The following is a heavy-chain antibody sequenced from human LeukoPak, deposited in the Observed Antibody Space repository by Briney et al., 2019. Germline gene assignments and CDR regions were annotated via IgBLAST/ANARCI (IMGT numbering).Heavy chain of an antibody. Sequence: SETLSLTCAVYGGSFSRGGYYWNWIRQHPGKGLEWIGFTSYSEGTYYNPSLMSRITISVDISQNQFSLKMRDVTAADTAVYFCATADWESFYFDSWGQGALVAVSS. J-gene: IGHJ4*02. D-gene: IGHD1-26*01. CDR3: ATADWESFYFDS. CDR1: GGSFSRGGYY. CDR2: TSYSEGT. V-gene: IGHV4-31*11.